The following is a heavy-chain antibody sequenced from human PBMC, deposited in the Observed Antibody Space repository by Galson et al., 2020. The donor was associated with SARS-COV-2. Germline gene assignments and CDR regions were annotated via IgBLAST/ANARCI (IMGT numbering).Heavy chain of an antibody. V-gene: IGHV4-30-4*08. Sequence: SETLSLTCTVSDDSIKSSDYYWSWIRQPPGKGLEWIGHIYYSGSTSYNPSLKSRVAISEGTSKNQFSLKVNSVTATDTAVYFCARGRGTSWHPDNFGGWGQGTLVIVSS. CDR1: DDSIKSSDYY. CDR2: IYYSGST. D-gene: IGHD6-13*01. CDR3: ARGRGTSWHPDNFGG. J-gene: IGHJ4*02.